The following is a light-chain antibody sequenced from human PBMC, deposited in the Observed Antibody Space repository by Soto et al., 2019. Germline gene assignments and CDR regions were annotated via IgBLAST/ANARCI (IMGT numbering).Light chain of an antibody. Sequence: QSALTQPRSVSGFPGQSVTISCSGTSSDIGGYDFVSWYQQHPGKVPKLIIYDVTKRPSGVPDCFSGSKSGNTASLTISGIQAEDEADYYCCSYGGYFNFVVFGGGTKLTVL. V-gene: IGLV2-11*01. CDR2: DVT. J-gene: IGLJ2*01. CDR3: CSYGGYFNFVV. CDR1: SSDIGGYDF.